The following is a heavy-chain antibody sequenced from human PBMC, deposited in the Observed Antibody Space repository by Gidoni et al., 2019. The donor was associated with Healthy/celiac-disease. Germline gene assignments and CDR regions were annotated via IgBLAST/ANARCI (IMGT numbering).Heavy chain of an antibody. J-gene: IGHJ6*02. Sequence: QVQLQQWGAGLLKPSETLSLTCAVYGGSFSGYYWSWIRQPPGKGLEWIGEINHRGSTNYNPSLKSRVTISVDTSKNQFSLKLSSVTAADTAVYYCARERRGCSSTSCPPGRGMDVWGQGTTVTVSS. CDR3: ARERRGCSSTSCPPGRGMDV. D-gene: IGHD2-2*01. CDR2: INHRGST. CDR1: GGSFSGYY. V-gene: IGHV4-34*01.